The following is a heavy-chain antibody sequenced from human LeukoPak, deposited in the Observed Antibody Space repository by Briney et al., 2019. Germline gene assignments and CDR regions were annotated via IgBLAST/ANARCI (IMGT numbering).Heavy chain of an antibody. V-gene: IGHV1-18*01. J-gene: IGHJ4*02. D-gene: IGHD6-19*01. Sequence: GASVKVSCKASGYTFTSYGFSWVRQAPGQGLEWMGWISAYNGDTKYALNLQGRVTMTTDTSTSTAYMELRSLRSDDTAIYYCARDSYRSGSTDFWGQGTLVTVSS. CDR2: ISAYNGDT. CDR3: ARDSYRSGSTDF. CDR1: GYTFTSYG.